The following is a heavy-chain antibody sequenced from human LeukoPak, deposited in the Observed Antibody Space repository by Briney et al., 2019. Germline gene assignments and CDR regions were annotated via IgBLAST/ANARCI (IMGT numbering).Heavy chain of an antibody. J-gene: IGHJ4*02. V-gene: IGHV7-4-1*02. CDR1: GYTFINYA. D-gene: IGHD6-19*01. Sequence: ASVKVSCKASGYTFINYAMNWVRLAPGQGLEWMGCINTNAGNPTYAQGFTGRFVFSLDTSVSTAYLQISSLKAEDTAVYYCARGDWLVDYWGQGTLVTVSS. CDR3: ARGDWLVDY. CDR2: INTNAGNP.